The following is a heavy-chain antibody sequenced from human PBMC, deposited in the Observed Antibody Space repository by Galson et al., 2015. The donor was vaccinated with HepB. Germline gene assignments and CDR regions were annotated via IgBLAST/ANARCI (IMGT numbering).Heavy chain of an antibody. D-gene: IGHD1-26*01. CDR2: IKQDGSEK. Sequence: SLRLSCAASGFTFSSYWMSWVRQAPGKGLEWVANIKQDGSEKYYVDSVKGRFTISRDNAKNSLYLQMNSLRAEDTAVYYCARDKEWELPEPDYYYYGMDVWGQGTLVTVSS. V-gene: IGHV3-7*03. J-gene: IGHJ6*02. CDR1: GFTFSSYW. CDR3: ARDKEWELPEPDYYYYGMDV.